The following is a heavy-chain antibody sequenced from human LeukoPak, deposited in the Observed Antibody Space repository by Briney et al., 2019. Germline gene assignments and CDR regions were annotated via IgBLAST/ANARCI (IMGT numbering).Heavy chain of an antibody. CDR3: AGGAWDYFDY. V-gene: IGHV1-69*13. D-gene: IGHD3-16*01. CDR1: GYTLISYY. Sequence: SVKVSCKASGYTLISYYMHWVRQAPGQGLEWMGGIIPIFGTANYAQKFQGRVTITADESTSTAYMELSSLRSEDTAVYYCAGGAWDYFDYWGQGTLVTVSS. J-gene: IGHJ4*02. CDR2: IIPIFGTA.